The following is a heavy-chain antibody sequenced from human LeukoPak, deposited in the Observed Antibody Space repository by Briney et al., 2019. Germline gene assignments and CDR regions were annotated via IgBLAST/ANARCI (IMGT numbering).Heavy chain of an antibody. D-gene: IGHD5-18*01. CDR3: ARRASTERGHSYGLDH. Sequence: PGGSLRLSCAASGFTFSTYSMNWVRQAPGKGLEWVSSISFSGTYIYYADSVKGRITISRDNAKNSLYLQMNSLRAEDTAVYYCARRASTERGHSYGLDHWGQGTLVTVSS. V-gene: IGHV3-21*06. CDR1: GFTFSTYS. J-gene: IGHJ4*02. CDR2: ISFSGTYI.